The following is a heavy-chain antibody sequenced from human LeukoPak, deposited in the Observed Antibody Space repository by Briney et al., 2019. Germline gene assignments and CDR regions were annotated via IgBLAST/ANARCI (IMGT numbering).Heavy chain of an antibody. V-gene: IGHV3-23*01. J-gene: IGHJ4*02. D-gene: IGHD1-14*01. CDR3: AKVPQWEPLYYFDY. CDR1: GFTFSSYA. Sequence: PEGSLRLSCAASGFTFSSYAMSWVRQAPGKGLEWVSAISGSGGSTYYADSVKGRFTISRDNSKNTLYLQMNSLRAEDTAVYYCAKVPQWEPLYYFDYWGQGTLVTVSS. CDR2: ISGSGGST.